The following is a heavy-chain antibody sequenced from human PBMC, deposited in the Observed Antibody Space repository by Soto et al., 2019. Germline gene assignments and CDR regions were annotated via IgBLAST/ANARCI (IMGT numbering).Heavy chain of an antibody. Sequence: QVQLVQSGAEVMQPGSSVRVSYKASGGTFSSYAISWVRQAPGQGLEWMGGIIPIFGTADYAQKFQGRVTIAADESTTTAYMEVSSLRSEQTAAYFSARDKDRVRLRGNYYYGMDVWGQGTTVTVYS. CDR1: GGTFSSYA. CDR2: IIPIFGTA. CDR3: ARDKDRVRLRGNYYYGMDV. D-gene: IGHD5-12*01. V-gene: IGHV1-69*12. J-gene: IGHJ6*02.